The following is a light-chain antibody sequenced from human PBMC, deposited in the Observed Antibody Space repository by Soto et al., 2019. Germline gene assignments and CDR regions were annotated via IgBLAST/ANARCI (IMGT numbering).Light chain of an antibody. CDR1: QHVDRY. V-gene: IGKV1-39*01. J-gene: IGKJ1*01. Sequence: DIQMTQSPSSLSASVGVSVTIPCRTSQHVDRYLSWYQQIPGRAPKLLIYSASSLVSGVPPRFRGSASGTEFTLSISSLQREDFATYFCQQSSNIPWTFGQGTKVDIK. CDR2: SAS. CDR3: QQSSNIPWT.